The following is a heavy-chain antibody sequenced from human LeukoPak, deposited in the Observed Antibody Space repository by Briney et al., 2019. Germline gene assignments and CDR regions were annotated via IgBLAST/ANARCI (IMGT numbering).Heavy chain of an antibody. D-gene: IGHD6-13*01. CDR3: ARAAADTRPYFDY. V-gene: IGHV1-2*04. J-gene: IGHJ4*02. CDR1: GYTFTGYY. CDR2: INPNSGGT. Sequence: ASVKVSCKASGYTFTGYYMHWVRQAPGQGLEWMGWINPNSGGTKYAQKFQGWVTMTRDTSISTAYMELSRLRSDDTAVYYCARAAADTRPYFDYWGQGTLVTVSS.